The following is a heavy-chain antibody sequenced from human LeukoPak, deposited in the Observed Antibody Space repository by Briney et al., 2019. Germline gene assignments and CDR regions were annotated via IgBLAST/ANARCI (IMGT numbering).Heavy chain of an antibody. Sequence: SETLSLTCAVYGGSFSGYYWSWIRQPPGKGLEWIGEINHSGSTNYNPSLKSRATISVDTSKNQFSLKLSSVTAADTAVYYCARRQVYNWFDPWGQGTLVTVSS. CDR1: GGSFSGYY. CDR3: ARRQVYNWFDP. CDR2: INHSGST. V-gene: IGHV4-34*01. J-gene: IGHJ5*02.